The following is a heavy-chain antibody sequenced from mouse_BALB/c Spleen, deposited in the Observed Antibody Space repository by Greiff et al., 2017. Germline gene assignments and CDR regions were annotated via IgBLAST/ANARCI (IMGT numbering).Heavy chain of an antibody. CDR3: ARDDYYGYEGHYAMDY. Sequence: QVQLQQSGPGLVQPSQSLSITCTVSGFSLTSYGVHWVRQPPGKGLEWLGVIWAGGSTNYNSALMSRLSISKDNSKSQVFLKMNSLQTDDTAMYYCARDDYYGYEGHYAMDYWGQGTSVTVSS. J-gene: IGHJ4*01. CDR2: IWAGGST. CDR1: GFSLTSYG. D-gene: IGHD2-2*01. V-gene: IGHV2-9*02.